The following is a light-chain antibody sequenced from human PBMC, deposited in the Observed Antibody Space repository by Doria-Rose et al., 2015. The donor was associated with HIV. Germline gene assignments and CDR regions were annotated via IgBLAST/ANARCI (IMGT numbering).Light chain of an antibody. CDR3: HQYGTSWT. Sequence: IVLTQSPGTLSLSPGERATLSCRASQSFSSTYLGWYQLTPGQAPSLLIYDGSTRATGITDRFSASGSGTDFTLTINRLEPEDFALYYCHQYGTSWTFGQGTKVEI. CDR2: DGS. J-gene: IGKJ1*01. V-gene: IGKV3-20*01. CDR1: QSFSSTY.